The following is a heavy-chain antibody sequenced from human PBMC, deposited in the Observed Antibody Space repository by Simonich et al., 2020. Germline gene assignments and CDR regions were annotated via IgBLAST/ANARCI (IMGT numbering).Heavy chain of an antibody. Sequence: QVQLVQSGAEVKKPGASVKVSCKASGYTFTSYGVSWVRQAPGQGLEWGGGISAYNGNTNYAQKLQGRATMTTYTSTSTAYMELRSLRSDDTAVYYCARASRGTWWYYYFDYWGQGTLVTVSS. D-gene: IGHD2-15*01. V-gene: IGHV1-18*01. CDR1: GYTFTSYG. CDR3: ARASRGTWWYYYFDY. CDR2: ISAYNGNT. J-gene: IGHJ4*02.